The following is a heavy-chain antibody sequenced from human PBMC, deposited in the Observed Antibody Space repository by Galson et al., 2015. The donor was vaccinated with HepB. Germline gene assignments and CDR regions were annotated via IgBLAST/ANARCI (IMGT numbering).Heavy chain of an antibody. J-gene: IGHJ4*02. CDR3: ARDGWNSVLFDH. V-gene: IGHV3-43*01. Sequence: SLRLSCAASGFTFDDYTMHWVRQVPGEGLEWVSLISWDGDSTNMIFYADSVKGRFTISRDNVNNSLFLQMNSLRHEDTAIYYCARDGWNSVLFDHWGQGTLVTVSS. CDR1: GFTFDDYT. D-gene: IGHD1-1*01. CDR2: ISWDGDSTNMI.